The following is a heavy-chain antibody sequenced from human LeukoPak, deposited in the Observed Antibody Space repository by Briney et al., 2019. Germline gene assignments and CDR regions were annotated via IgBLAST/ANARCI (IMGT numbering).Heavy chain of an antibody. J-gene: IGHJ4*02. D-gene: IGHD2-2*02. CDR1: GYTFTSYY. CDR2: INPSGGST. Sequence: RWASVKVSCKASGYTFTSYYMHWVRQAPGQGLGWMGIINPSGGSTSYAQKFQGRVTMTRDTSISTAYMELCRLRSDDTAVYYCARDRPAATPESFDYWGQGTLVTVSS. V-gene: IGHV1-46*01. CDR3: ARDRPAATPESFDY.